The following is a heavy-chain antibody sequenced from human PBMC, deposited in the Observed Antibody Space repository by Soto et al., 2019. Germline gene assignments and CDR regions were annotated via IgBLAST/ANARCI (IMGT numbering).Heavy chain of an antibody. Sequence: QVQLVQSGAEVKKPGASVKVSCKASGYTFISYGISWVRQAPGQGLEWMGWISAYNGNTNYAQKLQGRVTMTTDASTSTAYMGLRSLRSDDTAMYYCARDGGDWDLLSYFDYWGQGTLVTVSS. CDR3: ARDGGDWDLLSYFDY. CDR2: ISAYNGNT. V-gene: IGHV1-18*01. J-gene: IGHJ4*02. CDR1: GYTFISYG. D-gene: IGHD1-26*01.